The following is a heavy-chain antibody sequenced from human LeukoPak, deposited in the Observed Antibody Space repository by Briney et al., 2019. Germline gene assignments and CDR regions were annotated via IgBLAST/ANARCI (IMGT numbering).Heavy chain of an antibody. V-gene: IGHV1-24*01. CDR3: ARGYCSGGSCIFDP. CDR2: FDPEDGET. J-gene: IGHJ5*02. Sequence: ASVKVSCKVSGYTLTELSMHWVRQAPGKGLEWMGGFDPEDGETIYAQKFQGRVTMTEDTSTDTAYMELSSLRSEDTAVYYCARGYCSGGSCIFDPWGQGTLVTVSS. D-gene: IGHD2-15*01. CDR1: GYTLTELS.